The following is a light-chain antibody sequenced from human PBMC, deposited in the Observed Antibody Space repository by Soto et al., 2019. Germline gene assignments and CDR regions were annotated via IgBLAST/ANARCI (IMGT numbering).Light chain of an antibody. J-gene: IGKJ4*01. CDR1: PSVSNS. Sequence: ESVLTQSPATLSLSPGERATLSCRASPSVSNSLAWYQHKPGQAPRLLIYDASNRATGVPTRFSGSGSGTDFTLTISSLEAEDVAGYYCQQRNQWPPVTFGGGTRVEIK. V-gene: IGKV3-11*01. CDR3: QQRNQWPPVT. CDR2: DAS.